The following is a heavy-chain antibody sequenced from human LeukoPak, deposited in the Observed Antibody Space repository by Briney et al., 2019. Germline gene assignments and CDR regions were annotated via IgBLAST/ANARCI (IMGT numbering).Heavy chain of an antibody. D-gene: IGHD2-2*01. V-gene: IGHV3-21*01. CDR1: GFTFSTYT. Sequence: GSLRLSCAASGFTFSTYTMNWVRKAPGKGLEWVSSISSSSNNINYADSVKGRFTISRDNAMNSVHLQMNSLRVEDTAVYYCARGYQRPDYWGQGTLITVSS. CDR3: ARGYQRPDY. J-gene: IGHJ4*02. CDR2: ISSSSNNI.